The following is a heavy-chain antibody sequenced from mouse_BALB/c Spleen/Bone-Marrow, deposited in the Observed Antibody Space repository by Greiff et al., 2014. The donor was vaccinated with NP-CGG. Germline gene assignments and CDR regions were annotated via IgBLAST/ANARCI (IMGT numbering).Heavy chain of an antibody. Sequence: VQLQESGPQLVRPGASVKISCKASGYSFTSYWMHWVKQRPGQGLEWIGMIDPSDSETRLNQKFKDKATLTVDKSSSTAYMQLSSPTSEDSAVYYCARAWDEGSYAMDYWGQGTSVTVSS. V-gene: IGHV1S126*01. D-gene: IGHD4-1*01. J-gene: IGHJ4*01. CDR1: GYSFTSYW. CDR2: IDPSDSET. CDR3: ARAWDEGSYAMDY.